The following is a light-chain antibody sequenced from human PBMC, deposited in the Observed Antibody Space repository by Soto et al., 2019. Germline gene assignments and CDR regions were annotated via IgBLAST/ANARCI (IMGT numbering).Light chain of an antibody. CDR1: QVISNF. CDR3: QQSYNGPFT. V-gene: IGKV1-39*01. Sequence: DIQMTQSPSSLAASVGDRVTITCQASQVISNFLNWYQQRPGKAPKLLIYSASTLQTGVPSRFSGSGSGTDFTLTISSLQPEDFATYYCQQSYNGPFTFGPGTKVDIK. CDR2: SAS. J-gene: IGKJ3*01.